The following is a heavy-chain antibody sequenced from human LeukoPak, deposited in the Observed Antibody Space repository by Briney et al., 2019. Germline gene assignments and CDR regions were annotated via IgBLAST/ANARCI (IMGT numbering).Heavy chain of an antibody. CDR1: GFSFTSYA. CDR2: ISGSGDNT. J-gene: IGHJ4*02. D-gene: IGHD3-22*01. CDR3: AKGSYYDSSGSFYFDY. V-gene: IGHV3-23*01. Sequence: GGSLRLSCAASGFSFTSYAMSWVRQAPGKGLEWVSGISGSGDNTYYADSVKGRFTISRDNSKNTLYVQVNSLGTEDTAAYYCAKGSYYDSSGSFYFDYWGQGTLVTVSS.